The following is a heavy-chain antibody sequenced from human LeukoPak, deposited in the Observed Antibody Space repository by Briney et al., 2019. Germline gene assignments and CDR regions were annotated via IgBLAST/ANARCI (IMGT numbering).Heavy chain of an antibody. CDR1: GYTFTGYY. CDR2: INPNSGGT. J-gene: IGHJ5*02. Sequence: GASVKVSCKASGYTFTGYYMHWVRQAPGQGLEWMGWINPNSGGTNYAQKFQGRVTMTRDTSISTAYMELSRLRSDDTAVYYCARGTDTQWLVDNWFDPWGQGTLVTVSS. V-gene: IGHV1-2*02. D-gene: IGHD6-19*01. CDR3: ARGTDTQWLVDNWFDP.